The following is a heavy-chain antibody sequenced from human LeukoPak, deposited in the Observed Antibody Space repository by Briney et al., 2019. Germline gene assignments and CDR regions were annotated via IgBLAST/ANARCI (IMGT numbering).Heavy chain of an antibody. D-gene: IGHD3-9*01. CDR2: IIPILGIA. V-gene: IGHV1-69*04. CDR3: ARDDWSHPDGAFDI. CDR1: GGTFSSYA. Sequence: GASVKVSCKASGGTFSSYAISWVRQAPGQGLEWMGRIIPILGIANYAQKFQGRVTVTADKSTSTAYMELSSLRSEDTAVYYCARDDWSHPDGAFDIWGQGTMVTVSS. J-gene: IGHJ3*02.